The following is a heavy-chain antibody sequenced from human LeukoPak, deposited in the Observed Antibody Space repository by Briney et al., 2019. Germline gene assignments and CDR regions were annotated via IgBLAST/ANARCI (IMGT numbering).Heavy chain of an antibody. Sequence: GGSLRLSCAASGFTFSNAWMSWVRQAPGKGLEWVGRIKSKTDGGTTDYAAPVKGRFTISRDDSKNTLYLQMNSLKTEDTAVYYCTTGAVYQSSYYYGMDVWGQGTTVTVSS. CDR2: IKSKTDGGTT. D-gene: IGHD6-19*01. V-gene: IGHV3-15*01. CDR3: TTGAVYQSSYYYGMDV. J-gene: IGHJ6*02. CDR1: GFTFSNAW.